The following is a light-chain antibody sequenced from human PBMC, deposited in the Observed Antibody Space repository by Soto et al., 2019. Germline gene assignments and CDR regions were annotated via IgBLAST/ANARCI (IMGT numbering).Light chain of an antibody. V-gene: IGKV3-20*01. J-gene: IGKJ4*01. CDR2: GAS. CDR3: QQYGSSLT. CDR1: QSGSNTY. Sequence: EIVLTQSPGTLSLSPGERATLSCRASQSGSNTYLAWHQQKRGQAPRLLIYGASSRATGIPDRFSGSGSGTAITLTISRLEPEDFAVYYCQQYGSSLTVGGGTKVEIK.